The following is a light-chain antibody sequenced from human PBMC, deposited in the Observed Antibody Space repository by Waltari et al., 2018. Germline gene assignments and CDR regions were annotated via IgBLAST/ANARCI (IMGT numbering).Light chain of an antibody. CDR3: AAWDDSRNGVV. CDR1: SPNIGSNT. J-gene: IGLJ2*01. V-gene: IGLV1-44*01. Sequence: QSVLTQPPSASGTPGQRVTISCSGSSPNIGSNTVTWYQQLPGTAPNLLIHSNNRRPSGVPDRFSGSKSGTSASLAISGLQSEDEADYYCAAWDDSRNGVVFGGGTKLTVL. CDR2: SNN.